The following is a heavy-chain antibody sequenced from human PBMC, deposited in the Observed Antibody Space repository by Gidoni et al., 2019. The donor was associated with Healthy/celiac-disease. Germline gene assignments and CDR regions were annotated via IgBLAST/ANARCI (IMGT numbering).Heavy chain of an antibody. CDR1: GFTFSSYA. Sequence: QVQLVESGGGVVQPGRSLRLSCAASGFTFSSYAMHWVRQAPGKGLEWVAVISYDGSNKYYADSVKGRFTISRDNSKNTLYLQMNSLRAEDTAVYYCVRENFDYWGQGTLVTVSS. CDR3: VRENFDY. V-gene: IGHV3-30-3*01. CDR2: ISYDGSNK. J-gene: IGHJ4*02.